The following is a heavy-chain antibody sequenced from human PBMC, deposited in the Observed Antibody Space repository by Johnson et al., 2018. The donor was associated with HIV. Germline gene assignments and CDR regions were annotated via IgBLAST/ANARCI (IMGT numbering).Heavy chain of an antibody. J-gene: IGHJ3*02. CDR1: GVIFSDYY. Sequence: VQLVESGGGLVKPGGSLRLSCAVSGVIFSDYYMSWIRQAPGKGLEWVASIKQDGSEKYYVDSVKGRFTISRDNAKNSLYLQMNSPRAEDTAVYYCARDNTTFGGVIVPIGAFDIWGQGTMVTVSS. V-gene: IGHV3-7*01. CDR3: ARDNTTFGGVIVPIGAFDI. CDR2: IKQDGSEK. D-gene: IGHD3-16*02.